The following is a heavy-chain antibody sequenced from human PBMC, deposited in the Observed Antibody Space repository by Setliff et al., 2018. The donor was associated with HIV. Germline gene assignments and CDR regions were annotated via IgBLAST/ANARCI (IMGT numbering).Heavy chain of an antibody. D-gene: IGHD2-15*01. J-gene: IGHJ4*02. Sequence: GGSLRLSCTASGFTFSNFVMTWVRQAPGKGLEWVSSISGNGFTTYYADAVKGLFTISRDNSKNTLYLQMSSLRAEDTAMYFCARVSSPFLQDGYFGDWGQGTRGTVS. CDR1: GFTFSNFV. CDR2: ISGNGFTT. V-gene: IGHV3-23*01. CDR3: ARVSSPFLQDGYFGD.